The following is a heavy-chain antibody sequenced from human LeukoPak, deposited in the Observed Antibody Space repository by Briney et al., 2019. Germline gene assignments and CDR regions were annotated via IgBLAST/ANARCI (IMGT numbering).Heavy chain of an antibody. J-gene: IGHJ4*02. CDR2: SDPEDGER. CDR1: GKTLSDLS. D-gene: IGHD5-18*01. CDR3: VTGFTTMAVDYFDY. V-gene: IGHV1-24*01. Sequence: ASVKVSCKVSGKTLSDLSIHWLRQPPGKGLEWLGGSDPEDGERIYAQMFQGRVTMTADTSIDTAYMELSSVRSEDTAVYYCVTGFTTMAVDYFDYWGQGTLVTVSP.